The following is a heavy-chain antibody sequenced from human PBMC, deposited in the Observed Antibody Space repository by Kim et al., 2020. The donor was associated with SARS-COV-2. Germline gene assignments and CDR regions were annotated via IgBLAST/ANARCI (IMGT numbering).Heavy chain of an antibody. CDR3: ASNYYDSSGSLDI. Sequence: YNPSLKSRVTISVDTSKNQFSLKLSSVTAADTAVYYCASNYYDSSGSLDIWGQGTMVTVSS. V-gene: IGHV4-59*01. J-gene: IGHJ3*02. D-gene: IGHD3-22*01.